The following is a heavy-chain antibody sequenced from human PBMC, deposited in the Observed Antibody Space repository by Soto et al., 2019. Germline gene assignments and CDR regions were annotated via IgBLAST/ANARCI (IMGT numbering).Heavy chain of an antibody. CDR3: ATYYDGAGGYSRGWFGP. J-gene: IGHJ5*02. CDR2: IIPILGIA. CDR1: GGTFSRYT. Sequence: QVQLVHSGAEVKKPGSSVKVSCKASGGTFSRYTISWVRQAPGQGLEWMGRIIPILGIANYAQKFQGRVTITADKSTSTASRELSSLRSEDTSVYYCATYYDGAGGYSRGWFGPWGQGTLVTVSS. V-gene: IGHV1-69*02. D-gene: IGHD3-10*01.